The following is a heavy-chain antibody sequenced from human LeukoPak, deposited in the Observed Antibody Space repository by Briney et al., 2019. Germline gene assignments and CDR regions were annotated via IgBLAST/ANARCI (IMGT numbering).Heavy chain of an antibody. Sequence: SETLSLTCTVSGYSISSGYYWSWIRQPPGKGLEWIGEINHSGSTNYNPSLKRRVTISVDTSKNQFSLKLSSVTAADTAVYYCARGYPGPERGYCSGGSCSYLYYFDYWGQGTLVTVSS. V-gene: IGHV4-38-2*02. CDR3: ARGYPGPERGYCSGGSCSYLYYFDY. D-gene: IGHD2-15*01. CDR2: INHSGST. CDR1: GYSISSGYY. J-gene: IGHJ4*02.